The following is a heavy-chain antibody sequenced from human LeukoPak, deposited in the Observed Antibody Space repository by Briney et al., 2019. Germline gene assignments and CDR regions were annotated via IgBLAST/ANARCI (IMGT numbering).Heavy chain of an antibody. V-gene: IGHV1-69*01. CDR3: ARSRDGYNYVAFDY. J-gene: IGHJ4*02. D-gene: IGHD5-24*01. CDR1: GGTFSSYA. Sequence: SVKVSCKASGGTFSSYAISWVRQAPGQGLEWMGGIIPIFGTANYAQEFQGRVTITADESTSTAYMELSSLRSEDTAVYYCARSRDGYNYVAFDYWGQGTLVTVSS. CDR2: IIPIFGTA.